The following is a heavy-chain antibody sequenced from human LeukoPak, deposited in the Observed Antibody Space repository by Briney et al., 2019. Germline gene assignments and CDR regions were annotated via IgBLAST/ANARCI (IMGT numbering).Heavy chain of an antibody. J-gene: IGHJ4*02. CDR2: IYYGGST. V-gene: IGHV4-59*08. CDR3: ARHGTDY. CDR1: GGSISGYY. Sequence: SETLSLTCTVSGGSISGYYWSWIRQPPGKGLEWIGYIYYGGSTNYNPSLKSRVTMSVVKSKNLFSLNLSSVTAADAAVYYCARHGTDYWGQGTLVTVSS.